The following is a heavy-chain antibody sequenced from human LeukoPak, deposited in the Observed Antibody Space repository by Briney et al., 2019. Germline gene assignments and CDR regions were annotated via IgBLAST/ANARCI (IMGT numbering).Heavy chain of an antibody. V-gene: IGHV3-64*01. Sequence: GGSLRLSCAASGFTFNTYAMHWVRQAPGKGLEYVSAISYNGGSTYYANSVKGRFTISRDNSKNTLYLQMGSLRADDMAVYYCARRPYSGTYYVDYWGQGTLVTVSS. J-gene: IGHJ4*02. D-gene: IGHD1-26*01. CDR2: ISYNGGST. CDR1: GFTFNTYA. CDR3: ARRPYSGTYYVDY.